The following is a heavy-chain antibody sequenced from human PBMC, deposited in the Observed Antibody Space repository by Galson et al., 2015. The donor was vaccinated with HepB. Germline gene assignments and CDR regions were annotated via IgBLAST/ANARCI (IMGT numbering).Heavy chain of an antibody. J-gene: IGHJ3*02. Sequence: SLRLSCAASGFTFSSYGMHWVRQAPGKGLEWVAVISYDGSNKYYADSVQGRFTISRDNSKNTLYLEMNSLRAEDTAVYYCATLIAVGPADDASDNCGPGTMFPASS. CDR2: ISYDGSNK. V-gene: IGHV3-30*03. D-gene: IGHD2-21*01. CDR1: GFTFSSYG. CDR3: ATLIAVGPADDASDN.